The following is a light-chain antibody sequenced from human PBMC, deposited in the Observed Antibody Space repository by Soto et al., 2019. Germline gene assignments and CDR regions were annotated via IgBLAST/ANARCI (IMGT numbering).Light chain of an antibody. J-gene: IGLJ2*01. V-gene: IGLV2-23*02. CDR3: CSYATTTL. CDR1: SSDVGSYDL. Sequence: QSVLTQPASVSGSPGQSITISCTGTSSDVGSYDLVSWYQQHPGNAPKLMIYEVSKRPSGVSDRFSGSKSGNTASLTISGHQADDEADYYCCSYATTTLFGGGTKLTVL. CDR2: EVS.